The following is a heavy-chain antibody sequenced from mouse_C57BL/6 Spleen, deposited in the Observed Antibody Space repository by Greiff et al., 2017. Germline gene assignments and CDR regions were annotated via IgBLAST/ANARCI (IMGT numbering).Heavy chain of an antibody. D-gene: IGHD1-1*01. CDR3: AKRRYYGSSFYYYAMDY. Sequence: VQLQESDAELVKPGASVKISCKVSGYTFTDHTIHWMKQRPEQGLEWIGYIYPRDGSTKYNEKFKGKATLTADKSSSTAYMQLNSLTSEDSAVYFCAKRRYYGSSFYYYAMDYWGQGTSVTVSS. V-gene: IGHV1-78*01. CDR2: IYPRDGST. J-gene: IGHJ4*01. CDR1: GYTFTDHT.